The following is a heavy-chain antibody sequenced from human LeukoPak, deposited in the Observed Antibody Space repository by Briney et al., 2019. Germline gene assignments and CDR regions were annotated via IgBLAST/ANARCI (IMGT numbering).Heavy chain of an antibody. CDR2: IKQDGSEK. Sequence: GGSLRLSCAASGFTFSSYWMSWVRQAPGKGLEWVVNIKQDGSEKYYVDSVKGRFTISRDNAKNSLYLQVNSLRAEDTAVYYCASFDSSSLSYYYYGMDVWGQGTTVTVSS. CDR1: GFTFSSYW. J-gene: IGHJ6*02. V-gene: IGHV3-7*05. D-gene: IGHD6-6*01. CDR3: ASFDSSSLSYYYYGMDV.